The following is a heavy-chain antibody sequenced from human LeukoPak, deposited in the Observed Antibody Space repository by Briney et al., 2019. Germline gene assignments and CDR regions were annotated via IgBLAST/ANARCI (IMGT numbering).Heavy chain of an antibody. CDR3: ARGLVVAATPKLLYGMDV. CDR1: GGSFSGYY. Sequence: SETLSLTCAVHGGSFSGYYWSWIRQPPGKGLEWIGEINHSGSTNYNPSLKSRVTISVDTSKNQFFLKLSSVTAADTAVYYCARGLVVAATPKLLYGMDVWGQGTTVTVSS. CDR2: INHSGST. J-gene: IGHJ6*02. D-gene: IGHD2-15*01. V-gene: IGHV4-34*01.